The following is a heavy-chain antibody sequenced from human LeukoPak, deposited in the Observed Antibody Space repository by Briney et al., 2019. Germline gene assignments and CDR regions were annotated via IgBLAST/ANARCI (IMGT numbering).Heavy chain of an antibody. J-gene: IGHJ4*02. CDR1: GFTFTNYD. CDR2: ISYDGRNK. Sequence: PGGSLRLSCAASGFTFTNYDILGVRQAPGKGLEWVAIISYDGRNKYYADSVKGRFTISRDNSKNALYLQMNSLRAEDTAVYYCAKDGVGGYFYFWGQGNLVTVSS. CDR3: AKDGVGGYFYF. D-gene: IGHD3-16*01. V-gene: IGHV3-30*18.